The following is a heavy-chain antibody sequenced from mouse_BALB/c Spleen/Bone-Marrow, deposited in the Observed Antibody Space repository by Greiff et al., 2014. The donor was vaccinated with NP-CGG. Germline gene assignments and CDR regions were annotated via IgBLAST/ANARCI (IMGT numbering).Heavy chain of an antibody. CDR2: IHYSGST. CDR1: GYSITSGYS. Sequence: VQLKESGPDLVKPSQSLSLTCTVTGYSITSGYSWHWIRQFSGNKLEWMGYIHYSGSTNYNPSLKSRISITQDTSKNQFFLQLNSVTTEDTATYYCARREGNHAAWFAYWGQGTLVTVSA. CDR3: ARREGNHAAWFAY. J-gene: IGHJ3*01. D-gene: IGHD2-1*01. V-gene: IGHV3-1*02.